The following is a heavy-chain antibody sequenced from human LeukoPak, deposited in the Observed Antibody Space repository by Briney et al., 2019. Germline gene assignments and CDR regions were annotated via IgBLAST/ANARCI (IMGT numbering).Heavy chain of an antibody. V-gene: IGHV3-64*01. D-gene: IGHD3-3*01. CDR2: ISSNGGST. J-gene: IGHJ4*02. Sequence: GGSLRLSCAASGFTFSSYAMHWVRQAPGKGLEYVSAISSNGGSTYYANSVKGRFTISRDNSKNTLYLQMGSLRAEGMAVYYCAREIRDFWSGSFDYWGQGTLVTVSS. CDR1: GFTFSSYA. CDR3: AREIRDFWSGSFDY.